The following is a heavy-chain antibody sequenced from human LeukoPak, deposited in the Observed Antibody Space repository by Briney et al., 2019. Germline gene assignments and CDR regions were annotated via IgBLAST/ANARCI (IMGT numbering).Heavy chain of an antibody. CDR1: GFTFSTYW. D-gene: IGHD2-21*01. J-gene: IGHJ5*02. CDR2: IKYDGIEK. Sequence: QPGGSLRLSCVASGFTFSTYWMAWVRQAPGKGLEWVANIKYDGIEKYYMDSVKGRFTISRDNAKNSLYLHMNNLRDDDTAVYYCARVLVTEPIGDWFDPWGQRTLVTVSS. V-gene: IGHV3-7*01. CDR3: ARVLVTEPIGDWFDP.